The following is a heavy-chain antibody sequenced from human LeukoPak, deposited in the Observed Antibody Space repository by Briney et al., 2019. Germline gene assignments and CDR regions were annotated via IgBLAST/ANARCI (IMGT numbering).Heavy chain of an antibody. D-gene: IGHD5-18*01. V-gene: IGHV1-18*01. J-gene: IGHJ4*02. CDR2: ISAYNGNT. CDR1: GYTFTSYG. Sequence: ASVKVSCKASGYTFTSYGISWARQAPGQGLEWMGWISAYNGNTNYAQKLQGRVTMTTDTSTSTAYMELRSLRSDDTAVYYCARDIRRGYSYGSGYWGQGTLVTVSS. CDR3: ARDIRRGYSYGSGY.